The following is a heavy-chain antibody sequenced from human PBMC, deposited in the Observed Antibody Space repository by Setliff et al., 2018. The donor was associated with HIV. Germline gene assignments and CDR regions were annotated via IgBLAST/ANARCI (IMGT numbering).Heavy chain of an antibody. D-gene: IGHD4-17*01. CDR3: TRDWRAYGLMGS. Sequence: ETLSLTCAVSGVSISSNNWWSWVRQPPGKGLDWIGEIYFNLQTNYNPAFKSRVSMGLDNAKHQFSLRLTSVTAADTAIYYCTRDWRAYGLMGSWGQGMLVTVSS. CDR1: GVSISSNNW. CDR2: IYFNLQT. J-gene: IGHJ5*02. V-gene: IGHV4-4*02.